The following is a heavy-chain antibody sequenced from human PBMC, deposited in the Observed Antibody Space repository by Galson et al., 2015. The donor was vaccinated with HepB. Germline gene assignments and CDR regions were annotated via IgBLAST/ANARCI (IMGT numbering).Heavy chain of an antibody. J-gene: IGHJ4*02. D-gene: IGHD1-7*01. CDR1: GYTFTSYD. CDR3: ARGGNYGEFDY. V-gene: IGHV1-8*01. Sequence: SVKVSCKASGYTFTSYDINWVRQATGQGLEWMGWMNPNSGNTNYAQKLQGRVTMTTDTSTSTAYMELRSLRSDDTAVYYCARGGNYGEFDYWGQGTLVTVSS. CDR2: MNPNSGNT.